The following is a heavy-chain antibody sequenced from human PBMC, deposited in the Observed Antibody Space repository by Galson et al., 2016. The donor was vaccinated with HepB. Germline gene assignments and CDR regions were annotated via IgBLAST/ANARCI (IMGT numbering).Heavy chain of an antibody. Sequence: SLRLSCAASGVTFGDYAMSWFRQTPGKGLEWVGLIRSKAYSGATEYAASVKGRFTISRDDSKSIAYLQLNSLKTEDTAVYYCTRDGLSPIYYDTEGYLGFDAFDVWGPGTMVTVSS. CDR3: TRDGLSPIYYDTEGYLGFDAFDV. J-gene: IGHJ3*01. CDR2: IRSKAYSGAT. CDR1: GVTFGDYA. D-gene: IGHD3-16*01. V-gene: IGHV3-49*03.